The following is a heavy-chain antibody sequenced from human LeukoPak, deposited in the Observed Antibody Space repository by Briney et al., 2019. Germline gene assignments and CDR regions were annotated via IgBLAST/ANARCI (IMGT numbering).Heavy chain of an antibody. Sequence: EASVKVSCKASGYTFTSYGISWVRQAPGQGLEWMGGIIPIFGTANYAQKFQGRVTITAEESTSKAYMELSSLRSEDTAVYYCARDRYYYDSSGYFLFDYWGQGTLVTVSS. CDR3: ARDRYYYDSSGYFLFDY. CDR1: GYTFTSYG. V-gene: IGHV1-69*13. D-gene: IGHD3-22*01. J-gene: IGHJ4*02. CDR2: IIPIFGTA.